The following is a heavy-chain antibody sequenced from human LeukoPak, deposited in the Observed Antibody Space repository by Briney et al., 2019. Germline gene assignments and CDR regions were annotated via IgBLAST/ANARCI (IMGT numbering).Heavy chain of an antibody. D-gene: IGHD1-1*01. J-gene: IGHJ5*02. V-gene: IGHV3-23*01. CDR3: AREGLTGTP. Sequence: GGSLRLSCVGSGFTFSSYAMSWVRQAPGKGLEWVSAISHSSSGSYYVDSVRGRFTISRDNSKNTLYMQMNSLRAEDTAVYYCAREGLTGTPWGQGTLVTVSS. CDR2: ISHSSSGS. CDR1: GFTFSSYA.